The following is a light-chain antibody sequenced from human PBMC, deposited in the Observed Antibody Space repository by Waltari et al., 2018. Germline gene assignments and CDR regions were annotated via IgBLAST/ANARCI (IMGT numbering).Light chain of an antibody. V-gene: IGKV1-6*02. CDR2: AVS. CDR3: QQDYVYPRT. J-gene: IGKJ1*01. Sequence: AIRVTQSPSSLSASAGDNVTITCRASQGIRFDLAWYQQKPGKAPKLLIYAVSSLQSGVPSRFSGGASGSDFTLTIHNLQPEDSATYFCQQDYVYPRTFGQGTQVEV. CDR1: QGIRFD.